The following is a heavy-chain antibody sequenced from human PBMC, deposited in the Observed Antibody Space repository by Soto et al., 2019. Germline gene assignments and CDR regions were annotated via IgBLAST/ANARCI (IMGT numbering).Heavy chain of an antibody. Sequence: PSETLSLTCTVSGGSISSSSYYWGWIRQPPGKGLEWIGSIYYSGSTYYNPSLKSRVTISVDTSKNQFSLKLSSVTAADTAVYYCARQGIAAAGTSYFDYWGQGTLVTVSS. V-gene: IGHV4-39*01. J-gene: IGHJ4*02. CDR3: ARQGIAAAGTSYFDY. D-gene: IGHD6-13*01. CDR2: IYYSGST. CDR1: GGSISSSSYY.